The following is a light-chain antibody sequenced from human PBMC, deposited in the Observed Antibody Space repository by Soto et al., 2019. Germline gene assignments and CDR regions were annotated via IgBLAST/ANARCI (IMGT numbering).Light chain of an antibody. CDR3: QQYESYSPLT. J-gene: IGKJ4*01. CDR1: QTINSW. V-gene: IGKV1-5*01. Sequence: DIQMTQSPSTLSASVGDIVTITCRASQTINSWLAWYQQKPGKAPKVLIFDASTLKTGVPSRFSGSGSGTEFTLTISNLQPDDFATYYCQQYESYSPLTFGGGTKVDIK. CDR2: DAS.